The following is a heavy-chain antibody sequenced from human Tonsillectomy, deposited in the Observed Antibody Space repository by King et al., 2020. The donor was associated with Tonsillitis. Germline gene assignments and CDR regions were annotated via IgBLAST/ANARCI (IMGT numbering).Heavy chain of an antibody. J-gene: IGHJ4*02. CDR1: GGSISSGDYY. D-gene: IGHD3-22*01. Sequence: QLQESGPGLVKPSQTLSLTCTVSGGSISSGDYYWSWIRQPPGKGLEWIGYIYYSGSTYYNPSLKSRVTISVDTSKNQFSLKLSSVTAADTAVYYRAREDGSSDKIGYWGQGTLVTVSS. CDR2: IYYSGST. CDR3: AREDGSSDKIGY. V-gene: IGHV4-30-4*01.